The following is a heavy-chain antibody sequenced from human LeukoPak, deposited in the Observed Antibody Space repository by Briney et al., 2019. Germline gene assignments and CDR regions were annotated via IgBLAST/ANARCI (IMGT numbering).Heavy chain of an antibody. D-gene: IGHD1-20*01. CDR3: ARAYNLQVYYPEYYFDY. V-gene: IGHV1-46*01. J-gene: IGHJ4*02. Sequence: ASVKVSCKASGYTFTSYYMHWVRQAPGQGREWMGINNPSGGSTSYAQKFQGRVTMTRDTSTSTVYMELSSLRSEDTAVYYCARAYNLQVYYPEYYFDYWGQGTLVTVSS. CDR2: NNPSGGST. CDR1: GYTFTSYY.